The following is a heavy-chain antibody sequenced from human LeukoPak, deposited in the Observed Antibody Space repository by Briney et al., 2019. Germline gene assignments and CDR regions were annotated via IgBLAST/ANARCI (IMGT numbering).Heavy chain of an antibody. D-gene: IGHD6-19*01. J-gene: IGHJ4*02. V-gene: IGHV3-30-3*01. CDR2: ISYDGSNK. CDR1: GFTFSSYA. CDR3: ARVWYSSVLDY. Sequence: GGSLRLSCAASGFTFSSYAMPWVRQAPGKGLEWVAVISYDGSNKYYADSVKGRFTISRDNSKNTLYLQMNSLRAEDTAVYYCARVWYSSVLDYWGQGTLVTVSS.